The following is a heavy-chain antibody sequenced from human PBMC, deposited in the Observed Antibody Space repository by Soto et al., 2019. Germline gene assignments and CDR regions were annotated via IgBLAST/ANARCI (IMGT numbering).Heavy chain of an antibody. D-gene: IGHD4-17*01. CDR1: GFTFSNYG. Sequence: QVQLVESGGGVVQPGRSLRLSCAASGFTFSNYGMHWVRQAPGKGLEWVAVIWYDGSNKYYADSVKGRFTISRDNSKNTLYLQMNSLRAEDMAVYYCAREDYGDSHDYWGQGTLVTVSS. CDR2: IWYDGSNK. V-gene: IGHV3-33*01. J-gene: IGHJ4*02. CDR3: AREDYGDSHDY.